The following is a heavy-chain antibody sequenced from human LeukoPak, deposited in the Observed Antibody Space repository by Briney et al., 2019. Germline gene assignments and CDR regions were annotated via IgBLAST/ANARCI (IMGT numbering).Heavy chain of an antibody. V-gene: IGHV1-2*02. Sequence: ASVKVSCKACGYTFTGYYMHWVRQAPGQGLEWMGWINPNSGGTNYAQKFQGRVTMTRDTSISTAYMELSRLRSDDTAVYYCARVTGTTRGGSFDYWGQGTLVTVSS. D-gene: IGHD1-7*01. J-gene: IGHJ4*02. CDR2: INPNSGGT. CDR1: GYTFTGYY. CDR3: ARVTGTTRGGSFDY.